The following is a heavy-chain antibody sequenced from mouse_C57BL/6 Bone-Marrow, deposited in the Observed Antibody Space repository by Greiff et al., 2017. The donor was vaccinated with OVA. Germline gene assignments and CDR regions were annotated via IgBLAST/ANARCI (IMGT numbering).Heavy chain of an antibody. Sequence: QVQLQQSGAELVKPGASVKVSCKASGYTFTSYWMHWVKQRPGQGLEWIGRIHPSDSDPNYNQKFKGKATLTVGKSSSTAYMQLSSLTSEDSAVYYCAITRQLRHEGFAYWGQGTLVTVSA. J-gene: IGHJ3*01. V-gene: IGHV1-74*01. CDR2: IHPSDSDP. CDR3: AITRQLRHEGFAY. D-gene: IGHD3-2*02. CDR1: GYTFTSYW.